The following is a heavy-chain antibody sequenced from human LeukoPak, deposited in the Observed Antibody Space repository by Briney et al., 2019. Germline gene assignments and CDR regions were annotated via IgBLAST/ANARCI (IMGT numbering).Heavy chain of an antibody. CDR2: IYYSGST. CDR1: GGSFSSYY. J-gene: IGHJ4*02. D-gene: IGHD2-15*01. Sequence: PSETLSLTCAVYGGSFSSYYWGWIRQPPGKGLEWIGSIYYSGSTYYNPSLKSRVTMSVDTSKNQFSLKLSSVTAADTAVYYCARYVEGYCSGGSCFYFDYWGQGTLVTVSS. V-gene: IGHV4-39*01. CDR3: ARYVEGYCSGGSCFYFDY.